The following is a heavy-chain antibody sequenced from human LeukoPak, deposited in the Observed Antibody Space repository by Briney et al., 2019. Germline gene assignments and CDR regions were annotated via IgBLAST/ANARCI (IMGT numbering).Heavy chain of an antibody. J-gene: IGHJ4*02. Sequence: ASVKVSCKASGGTFSSYAISWVRQAPGQGLEWMGGIIPIFGTANYAQKFQGRVTITADESTSTAYMELSSLRSEDTAVYYCARARGGYCSGGSCFPFDYWGQGTLVTVSS. CDR2: IIPIFGTA. CDR1: GGTFSSYA. D-gene: IGHD2-15*01. CDR3: ARARGGYCSGGSCFPFDY. V-gene: IGHV1-69*13.